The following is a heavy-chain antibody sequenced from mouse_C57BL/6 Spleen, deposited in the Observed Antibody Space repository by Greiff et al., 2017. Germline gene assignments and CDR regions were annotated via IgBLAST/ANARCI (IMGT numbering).Heavy chain of an antibody. Sequence: VQLQQSGAELVRPGASVKLSCTASGFTFNDYCMHWVKQRPEQGLEWIGRIDPEDGDTEYAPKFKGKATMTADTSSNTAYLQLSSLTSEDSAVYYCTAAGYYAMDYWGQGTSVTVSA. CDR1: GFTFNDYC. V-gene: IGHV14-1*01. CDR3: TAAGYYAMDY. J-gene: IGHJ4*01. CDR2: IDPEDGDT.